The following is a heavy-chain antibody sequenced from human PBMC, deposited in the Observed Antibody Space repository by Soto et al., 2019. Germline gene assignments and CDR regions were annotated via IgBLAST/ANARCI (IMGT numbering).Heavy chain of an antibody. CDR3: ARASPTVISNWFDP. J-gene: IGHJ5*02. CDR1: GGSISSGDYY. Sequence: PSETLSLTCTVSGGSISSGDYYWSWIRQPPGKGLEWIGYIYYSGSTYYNPSLKSRVTISVDTSKNQFSLKLSSVTAADTAVYYCARASPTVISNWFDPWGQGTLVTVSS. CDR2: IYYSGST. V-gene: IGHV4-30-4*01. D-gene: IGHD4-17*01.